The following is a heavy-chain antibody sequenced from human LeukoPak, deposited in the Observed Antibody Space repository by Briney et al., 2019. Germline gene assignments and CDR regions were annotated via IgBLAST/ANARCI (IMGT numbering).Heavy chain of an antibody. D-gene: IGHD6-25*01. J-gene: IGHJ4*02. Sequence: PGGSLRLSCAASGFTFSYYAMTWVRRAPGKGLEWVSAISGSGGRTYYADSVKGRFTISRDNSKNTLYLQMNSLRAEDTAVYYCALGQGYSSGTPFDYWGQGTLVTVSS. CDR3: ALGQGYSSGTPFDY. V-gene: IGHV3-23*01. CDR1: GFTFSYYA. CDR2: ISGSGGRT.